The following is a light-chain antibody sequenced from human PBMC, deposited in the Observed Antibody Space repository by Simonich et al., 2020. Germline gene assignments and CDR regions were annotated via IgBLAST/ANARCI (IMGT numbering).Light chain of an antibody. V-gene: IGKV1-13*02. CDR1: QGISSA. CDR2: DAS. Sequence: AIQLTQSPSSLSASVGDRVTIPCRASQGISSALAWYQQNPGKAPKLLIYDASSLESGVPSRFSGSGSGTDFTLTISSLQPEDFATYYCQQFNSYRITFGQGTRLEIK. CDR3: QQFNSYRIT. J-gene: IGKJ5*01.